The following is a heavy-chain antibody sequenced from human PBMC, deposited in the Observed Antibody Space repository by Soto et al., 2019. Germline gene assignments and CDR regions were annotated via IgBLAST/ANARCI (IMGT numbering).Heavy chain of an antibody. Sequence: EVQLVQSGGGSVQPGGSLRLSCAASGFTFSHYWMHWVRQVPGKGLVWVSHINSDGSSTSYADSVKGRFTISRDNAKDTLYLQMSSLRVEDTAVYYCAREDSNCYDSSWLDDWGQGALVSVSS. CDR3: AREDSNCYDSSWLDD. V-gene: IGHV3-74*01. CDR1: GFTFSHYW. D-gene: IGHD3-22*01. J-gene: IGHJ4*02. CDR2: INSDGSST.